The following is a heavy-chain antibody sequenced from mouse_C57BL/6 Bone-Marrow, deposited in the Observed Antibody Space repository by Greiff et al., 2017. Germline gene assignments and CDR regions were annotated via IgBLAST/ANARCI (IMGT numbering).Heavy chain of an antibody. J-gene: IGHJ3*01. CDR3: ARRSLYGSSKFAY. Sequence: EVQGVESGGDLVKPGGSLKLSCAASGFTFSSYGMSWVRQTPVKRLEWVATISSGGSYTYYPDSVKGRITISRDNAKNTLYLQMSSLKSEDTAMYYCARRSLYGSSKFAYWGQGTLVTVSA. V-gene: IGHV5-6*01. CDR1: GFTFSSYG. D-gene: IGHD1-1*01. CDR2: ISSGGSYT.